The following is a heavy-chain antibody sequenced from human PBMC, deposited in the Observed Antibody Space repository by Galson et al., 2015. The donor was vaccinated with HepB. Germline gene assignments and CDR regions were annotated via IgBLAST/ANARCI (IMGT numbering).Heavy chain of an antibody. CDR2: IYHEGTT. CDR1: GFTVSSNY. CDR3: ARKVGVAPRGWYFDY. D-gene: IGHD1-26*01. J-gene: IGHJ4*02. Sequence: SLRLSCAASGFTVSSNYMSWVRQSPGKGLEWIGEIYHEGTTNYNPSLKSRVTISVDKSKNHFSLNMTSVTAADTAVYYCARKVGVAPRGWYFDYWGQGTLLTVSS. V-gene: IGHV4-4*02.